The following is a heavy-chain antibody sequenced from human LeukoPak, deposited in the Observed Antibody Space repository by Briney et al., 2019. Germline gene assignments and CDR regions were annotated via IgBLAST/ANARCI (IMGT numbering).Heavy chain of an antibody. CDR1: GYSFSTYW. CDR3: ARPAGSSGLLDY. D-gene: IGHD3-22*01. V-gene: IGHV5-51*01. CDR2: IYLGDSST. Sequence: GESLKISCKGSGYSFSTYWIAWVRQMPGKGLEWMGIIYLGDSSTRYSPSFQGQVTISADKSISTAYLQWSSLKASDTAMYYCARPAGSSGLLDYWGQGTLVTVSS. J-gene: IGHJ4*02.